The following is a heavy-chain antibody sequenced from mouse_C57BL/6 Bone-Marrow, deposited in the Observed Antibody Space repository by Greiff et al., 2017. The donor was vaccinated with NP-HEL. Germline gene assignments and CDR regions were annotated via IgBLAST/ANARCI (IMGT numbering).Heavy chain of an antibody. V-gene: IGHV5-6*01. CDR2: ISSGGSYT. Sequence: EVQVVESGGDLVKPGGSLKLSCAASGFTFSSYGMSWVRQTPDKRLEWVATISSGGSYTYYPDSVKGRFTISRDNAKNTLYLQMSSLKSEDTAMYYCARLRNLYWYFDVWGTGTTVTVSS. CDR3: ARLRNLYWYFDV. J-gene: IGHJ1*03. CDR1: GFTFSSYG.